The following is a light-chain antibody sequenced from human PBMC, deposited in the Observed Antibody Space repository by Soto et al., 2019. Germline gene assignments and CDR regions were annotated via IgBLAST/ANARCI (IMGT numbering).Light chain of an antibody. CDR3: ETWDFNTRV. J-gene: IGLJ3*02. CDR2: LEGSGSY. CDR1: SGHSSYI. V-gene: IGLV4-60*02. Sequence: QSVLTQSSSASASVGFSVKLTCTLGSGHSSYIIAWHQQQPGKAPRYLMKLEGSGSYNKGSGVPDRFSGSSSGADRYLTISNLQFEDEADYYCETWDFNTRVFGGGTKVTV.